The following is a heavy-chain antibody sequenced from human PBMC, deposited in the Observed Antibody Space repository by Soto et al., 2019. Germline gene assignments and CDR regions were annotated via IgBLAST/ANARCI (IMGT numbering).Heavy chain of an antibody. V-gene: IGHV3-30-3*01. D-gene: IGHD2-21*02. CDR2: ISYDGSNK. J-gene: IGHJ5*02. Sequence: QVQLVESGGGVVQPGRSLRLSCAASGFAFSSYAMHWVRQAPGKGLEWVAVISYDGSNKYYADSVKGRFTISRDNSKNTLYLQMNSLRAEDTAVYYCARDPLEVVTAIPRGGWFDPWGQGTLVTVSS. CDR1: GFAFSSYA. CDR3: ARDPLEVVTAIPRGGWFDP.